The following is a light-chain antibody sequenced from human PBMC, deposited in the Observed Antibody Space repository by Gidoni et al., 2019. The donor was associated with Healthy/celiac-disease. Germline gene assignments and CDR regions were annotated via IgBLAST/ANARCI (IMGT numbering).Light chain of an antibody. CDR3: CSYAGSSTLVV. V-gene: IGLV2-23*01. J-gene: IGLJ2*01. CDR1: SSDVGSYNL. Sequence: QSALTQPASVSGSPGPSITISCTGTSSDVGSYNLVSWYQQQPGKAPKRMIYEGSKRPSGVANRFSGSKSGNTASLTISGLQAEDEADYYCCSYAGSSTLVVFGGGTKLTVL. CDR2: EGS.